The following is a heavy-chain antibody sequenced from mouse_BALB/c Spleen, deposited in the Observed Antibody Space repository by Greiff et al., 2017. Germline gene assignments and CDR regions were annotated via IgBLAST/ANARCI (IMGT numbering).Heavy chain of an antibody. CDR3: AKSLSYGGYFDY. Sequence: EVKLMESGPGLVKPSQSLSLTCTVTGYSITSDYAWNWIRQFPGNKLEWMGYISYSGSTSYNPSLKSRISITRDTSKNQFFLQLNSVTTEDTATYYCAKSLSYGGYFDYWGQGTTLTVSS. D-gene: IGHD1-1*01. J-gene: IGHJ2*01. CDR1: GYSITSDYA. V-gene: IGHV3-2*02. CDR2: ISYSGST.